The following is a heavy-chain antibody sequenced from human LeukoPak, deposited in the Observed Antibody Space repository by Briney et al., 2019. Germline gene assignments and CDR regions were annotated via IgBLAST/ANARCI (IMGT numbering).Heavy chain of an antibody. CDR3: AKIGDYGDLWYFDY. V-gene: IGHV4-38-2*02. Sequence: SSETLSLTCSVSNYSISSGFYWGWIRPPPGRGLEWIGSIFQSGSTYSNPSLQSRVTISVDTSKNQFSLKLSSVTAADTAVYYCAKIGDYGDLWYFDYWGQGTLVTVSS. CDR1: NYSISSGFY. J-gene: IGHJ4*02. CDR2: IFQSGST. D-gene: IGHD4-17*01.